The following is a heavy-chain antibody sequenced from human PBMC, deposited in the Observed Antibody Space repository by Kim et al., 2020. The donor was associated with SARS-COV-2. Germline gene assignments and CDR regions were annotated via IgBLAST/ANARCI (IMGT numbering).Heavy chain of an antibody. CDR2: IYYSGST. J-gene: IGHJ3*02. CDR3: ARDLSYYYDSSGYRDAFVS. Sequence: SETLSLTCTVSGGSVSSGSYYWSWIRQPPGKGLEWIGYIYYSGSTNYNPSLKSRVSISVDTSKYQLSLKQSSVTAADTAVYYCARDLSYYYDSSGYRDAFVSWGEGTM. D-gene: IGHD3-22*01. V-gene: IGHV4-61*01. CDR1: GGSVSSGSYY.